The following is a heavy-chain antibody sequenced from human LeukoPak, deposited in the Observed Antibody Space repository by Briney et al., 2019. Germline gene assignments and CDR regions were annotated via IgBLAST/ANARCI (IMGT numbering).Heavy chain of an antibody. J-gene: IGHJ4*02. D-gene: IGHD2-2*01. Sequence: PGGSLRLSCAASGFTFSSYAMSWVRQAPGKGLEWVSAISGSGGSTYYADSVKGRFTISRDNSKNTLYLQMNSLRAEDTAVYYCAKAAPDIVVVPAAHFDYWGQGTLVTVSS. CDR3: AKAAPDIVVVPAAHFDY. CDR1: GFTFSSYA. V-gene: IGHV3-23*01. CDR2: ISGSGGST.